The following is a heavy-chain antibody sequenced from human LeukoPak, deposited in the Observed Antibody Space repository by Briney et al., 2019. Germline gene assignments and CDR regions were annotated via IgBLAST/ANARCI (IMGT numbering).Heavy chain of an antibody. CDR1: GFTFSGYW. J-gene: IGHJ5*02. Sequence: PGGSLRLSCAASGFTFSGYWMHWVRQAPGKGLVWVSRVATGGTGPSYADSVKGRFTISRDNAKNTLYLQMSSLSAEDTAVYFCARDMGPYGGSSGASWGQGTLVTVSS. V-gene: IGHV3-74*01. CDR3: ARDMGPYGGSSGAS. CDR2: VATGGTGP. D-gene: IGHD4-23*01.